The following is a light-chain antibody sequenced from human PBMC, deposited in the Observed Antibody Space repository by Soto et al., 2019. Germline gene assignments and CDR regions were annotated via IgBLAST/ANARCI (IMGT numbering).Light chain of an antibody. CDR1: QNVGSY. Sequence: EIVLTQSPATLSLSPGESATLSCRASQNVGSYLAWYSQKPGQAPRLLIYDTSNRATGIPARFSGSGSGTDFTLTISSREPEDFAVYYCQQRSNWPPTTFGQGTRLEI. CDR2: DTS. V-gene: IGKV3-11*01. CDR3: QQRSNWPPTT. J-gene: IGKJ5*01.